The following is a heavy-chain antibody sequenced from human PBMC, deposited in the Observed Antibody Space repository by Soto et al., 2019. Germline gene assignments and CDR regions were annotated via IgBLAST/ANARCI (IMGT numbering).Heavy chain of an antibody. V-gene: IGHV4-4*02. CDR1: GGSISTSNW. Sequence: QVQLQESGPGLVKPSGTLSLTCAVSGGSISTSNWWSWVRQPPGKGLEWIGEVYRTGSTNYNPSLESRLTISVDKCTNEFSLKLTSVTAAATAVYYCARARATIAAAAIFDCWGQGTLVTVSS. CDR3: ARARATIAAAAIFDC. J-gene: IGHJ4*02. CDR2: VYRTGST. D-gene: IGHD6-13*01.